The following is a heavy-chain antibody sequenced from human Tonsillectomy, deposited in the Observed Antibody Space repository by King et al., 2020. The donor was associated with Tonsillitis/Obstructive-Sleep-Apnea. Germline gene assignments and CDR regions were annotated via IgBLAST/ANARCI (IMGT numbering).Heavy chain of an antibody. Sequence: VQLVESGAEVKKPGESLKISCQGSGYSFTTYWIGWVRQMPGKGLEWMGIIYPGASVIRYSPSFQGQLTISVDKSISTAYLQWSSLKASDTAMYYCARAQGPVLRVLEWLLGAFDIWGQGTMVTVSS. J-gene: IGHJ3*02. CDR1: GYSFTTYW. V-gene: IGHV5-51*01. D-gene: IGHD3-3*01. CDR3: ARAQGPVLRVLEWLLGAFDI. CDR2: IYPGASVI.